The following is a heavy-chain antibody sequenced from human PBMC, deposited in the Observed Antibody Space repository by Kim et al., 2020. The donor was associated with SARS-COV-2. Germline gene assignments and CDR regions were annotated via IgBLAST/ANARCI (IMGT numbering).Heavy chain of an antibody. V-gene: IGHV4-30-4*01. D-gene: IGHD4-17*01. J-gene: IGHJ4*02. Sequence: SETLSLTCTVSGGSISSGDYYWSWIRQPPGKGLEWIGYIYYSGSTYYNPSLKSRVTISVDTSKNQFSLKLSSVTAADTAVYYCARGPLTLRADLPFDYWGQGTLVTVSS. CDR2: IYYSGST. CDR3: ARGPLTLRADLPFDY. CDR1: GGSISSGDYY.